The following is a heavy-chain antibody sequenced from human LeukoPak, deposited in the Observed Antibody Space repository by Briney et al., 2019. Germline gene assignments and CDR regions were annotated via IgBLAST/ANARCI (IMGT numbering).Heavy chain of an antibody. D-gene: IGHD3-22*01. CDR1: GFTFSSHA. J-gene: IGHJ4*02. V-gene: IGHV3-30*04. CDR2: ISYDGSNK. CDR3: ARDSSGYGLEPQQYFDY. Sequence: GGSLRLSCAASGFTFSSHAMHWVRQAPGKGLEWVAVISYDGSNKYYADSVKGRFTISRDNSKNTLYLQMNSLRAEDTAVYYCARDSSGYGLEPQQYFDYWGQGTLVTVSS.